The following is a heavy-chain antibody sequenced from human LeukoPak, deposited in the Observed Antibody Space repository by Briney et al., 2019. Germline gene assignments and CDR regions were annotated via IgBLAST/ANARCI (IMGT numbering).Heavy chain of an antibody. CDR1: GGSFSGYY. CDR3: ARIKSITIFGGVPDY. CDR2: INHSGST. Sequence: SETLSLTCAVYGGSFSGYYWSWVRQPPGKGLEWIGEINHSGSTNYNPSLKSRVTISVDTSKNQFSLTLSSVTAADTAVYYCARIKSITIFGGVPDYWGQGTLVTVSS. J-gene: IGHJ4*02. D-gene: IGHD3-3*01. V-gene: IGHV4-34*01.